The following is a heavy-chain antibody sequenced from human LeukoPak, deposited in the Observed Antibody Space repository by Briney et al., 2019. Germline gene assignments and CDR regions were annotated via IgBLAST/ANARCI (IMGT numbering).Heavy chain of an antibody. D-gene: IGHD4-23*01. Sequence: SQTLSLTCTVSGASISSYYSRSIRQTPGKGLEWIGYIYYSGSTNYNPSLKSRVTISVDTSKNQFSLKLSSVTAADTAVYYCASDYGGNGNYWGQGTLVTVSS. CDR3: ASDYGGNGNY. J-gene: IGHJ4*02. CDR1: GASISSYY. CDR2: IYYSGST. V-gene: IGHV4-59*01.